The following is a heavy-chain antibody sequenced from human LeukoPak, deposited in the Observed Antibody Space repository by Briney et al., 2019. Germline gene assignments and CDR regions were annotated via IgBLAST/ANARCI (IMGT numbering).Heavy chain of an antibody. CDR3: ARDLSITIFGVVSDYYGMDV. Sequence: ASVKVSCKASGYTFTSYGISWVRQAPGQGLEWMGWISAYNGNTNYAQKLQGRVTTTTDTSTSTAYMELRSLRSDDTAVYYCARDLSITIFGVVSDYYGMDVWGQGTTVTVSS. CDR2: ISAYNGNT. D-gene: IGHD3-3*01. J-gene: IGHJ6*02. CDR1: GYTFTSYG. V-gene: IGHV1-18*01.